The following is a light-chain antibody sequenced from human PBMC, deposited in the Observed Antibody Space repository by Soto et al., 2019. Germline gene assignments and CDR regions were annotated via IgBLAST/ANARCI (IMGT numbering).Light chain of an antibody. CDR3: KSYAGSNTYV. Sequence: QSALIQPPSVSGSPGQSVTISCTGTSSDVGSYDYVSWYQQHPGTVPKPMIYNVNTRPSGVPDRFSGSKSGNTASLTVSGLQAADEADYFCKSYAGSNTYVFGSGTKLTVL. CDR1: SSDVGSYDY. J-gene: IGLJ1*01. V-gene: IGLV2-8*01. CDR2: NVN.